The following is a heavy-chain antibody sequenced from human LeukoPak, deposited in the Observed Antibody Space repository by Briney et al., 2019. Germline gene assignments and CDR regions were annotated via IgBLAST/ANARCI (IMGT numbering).Heavy chain of an antibody. D-gene: IGHD6-19*01. CDR3: ARATPSRSGLNY. J-gene: IGHJ4*02. Sequence: SETLSLTCTASGGSVSSGSYYWSWIRRPPGKGLDWVGYVYYSGSTSYNPSLKSRLTISLDTSRNQFSLKLTSVTAADTAVYYCARATPSRSGLNYWGQGTLVTVSS. V-gene: IGHV4-61*01. CDR2: VYYSGST. CDR1: GGSVSSGSYY.